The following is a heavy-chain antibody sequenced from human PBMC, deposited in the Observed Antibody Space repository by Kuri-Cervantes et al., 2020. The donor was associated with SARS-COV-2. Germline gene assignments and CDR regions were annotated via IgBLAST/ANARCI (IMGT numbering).Heavy chain of an antibody. D-gene: IGHD1-26*01. V-gene: IGHV2-26*01. CDR3: ALILIDRGSYRKNWFDP. CDR2: IFSNDEK. J-gene: IGHJ5*02. Sequence: SGPTLVKPTQTLTLTCTFSGFSLSTSGVGVGWIRQPPGKALEWLAHIFSNDEKSYSTSLKSRLTISKDTSTSQVVLTMTNMDPVDTATDYCALILIDRGSYRKNWFDPWGQGTLVTVSS. CDR1: GFSLSTSGVG.